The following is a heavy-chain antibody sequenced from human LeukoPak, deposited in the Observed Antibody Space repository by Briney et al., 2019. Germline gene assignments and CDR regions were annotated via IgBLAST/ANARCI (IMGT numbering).Heavy chain of an antibody. V-gene: IGHV3-20*01. D-gene: IGHD3-22*01. J-gene: IGHJ4*02. CDR2: INWNGGST. CDR1: GFTFDDYG. Sequence: GRSLRLSCAASGFTFDDYGMSWVRQAPGKGLEWVSGINWNGGSTGYADSVKGRFTISRDNAKNSLYLQMNSLRAEDTALYHCVLVGYYYDSSGYYQGYFDYWGQGTLVTVSS. CDR3: VLVGYYYDSSGYYQGYFDY.